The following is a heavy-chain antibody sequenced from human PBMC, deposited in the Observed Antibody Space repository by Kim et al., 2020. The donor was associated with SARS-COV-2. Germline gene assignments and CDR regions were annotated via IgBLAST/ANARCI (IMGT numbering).Heavy chain of an antibody. CDR3: ARALGIVVVPAAIDAFDI. CDR1: GDSVSSNSAA. D-gene: IGHD2-2*01. Sequence: SQTLSLTCAISGDSVSSNSAAWNWLRQSPSRGLEWLGRTYYRSKWYNDYAVSVKSRITINPDTSKNQFSLQLNSVTPEDTAVYYCARALGIVVVPAAIDAFDIWGQGTMVTVSS. CDR2: TYYRSKWYN. J-gene: IGHJ3*02. V-gene: IGHV6-1*01.